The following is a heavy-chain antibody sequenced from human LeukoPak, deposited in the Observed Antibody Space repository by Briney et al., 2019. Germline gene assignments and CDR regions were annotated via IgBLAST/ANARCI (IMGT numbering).Heavy chain of an antibody. J-gene: IGHJ4*02. D-gene: IGHD2-15*01. Sequence: SETLSLTCAVYGGSFSGYYWSWIRQPPGKGLEWIGEINHSGSTNYNPSLKSRVTISVDTSKNQFSLKLSSVTAADTAVYYCARGQEDLIVVVAAATSPFDYWGQGTLVTVSS. CDR2: INHSGST. CDR1: GGSFSGYY. V-gene: IGHV4-34*01. CDR3: ARGQEDLIVVVAAATSPFDY.